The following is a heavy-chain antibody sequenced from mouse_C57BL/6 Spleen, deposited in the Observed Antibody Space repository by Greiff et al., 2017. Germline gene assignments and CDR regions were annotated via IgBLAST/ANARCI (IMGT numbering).Heavy chain of an antibody. CDR1: GYTFTSYW. V-gene: IGHV1-55*01. CDR2: IYPGSGST. D-gene: IGHD1-1*01. CDR3: ARYPSYYGSSYRYFDV. Sequence: QVQLQQPGAELVKPGASVKMSCKASGYTFTSYWITWVKQRPGQGLEWIGDIYPGSGSTNYNEKFKSKATLTVDTSSSTAYMQLSSLTSEDSAVYYCARYPSYYGSSYRYFDVWGTGTTVTVSS. J-gene: IGHJ1*03.